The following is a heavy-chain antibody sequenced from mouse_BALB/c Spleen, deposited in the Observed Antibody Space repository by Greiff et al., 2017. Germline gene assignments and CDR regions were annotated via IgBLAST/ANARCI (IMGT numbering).Heavy chain of an antibody. CDR1: GYTFTSYY. CDR2: INPSNGGT. CDR3: TRVGMITTLYFDY. J-gene: IGHJ2*01. Sequence: QVQLQQSGAELVKPGASVKLSCKASGYTFTSYYMYWVKQRPGQGLEWIGEINPSNGGTNFNEKFKSKATLTVDKSSSTAYMQLSSLTSEDSAVYYCTRVGMITTLYFDYWGQGTTLTVSS. D-gene: IGHD2-4*01. V-gene: IGHV1S81*02.